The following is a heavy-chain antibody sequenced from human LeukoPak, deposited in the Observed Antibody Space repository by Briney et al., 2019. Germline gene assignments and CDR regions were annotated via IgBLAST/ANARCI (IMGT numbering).Heavy chain of an antibody. J-gene: IGHJ4*02. CDR2: MNPNSGST. CDR3: ARPVGAAAGRSTGY. CDR1: GYTFTSYD. Sequence: GASVKVSCKASGYTFTSYDINWVRQATGQGLEWMGWMNPNSGSTGYAQKFQGRVTMTRNTSISTAYMELSSLRSEDTAVYYCARPVGAAAGRSTGYWGQGTLDTVSS. D-gene: IGHD6-13*01. V-gene: IGHV1-8*01.